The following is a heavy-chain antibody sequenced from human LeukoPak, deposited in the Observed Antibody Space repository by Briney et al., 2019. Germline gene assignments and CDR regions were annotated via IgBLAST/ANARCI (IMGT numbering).Heavy chain of an antibody. CDR3: ARTLVVVMYYGMDV. Sequence: GGSLRLSWAASGFTFSSYAMHWVRQAPGKGLEWVAVISYDGSNKYYADPVKGRFTISRDNSKNTLYLQMNSLRAEDTAVYYCARTLVVVMYYGMDVWGQGTTVTVSS. J-gene: IGHJ6*02. D-gene: IGHD3-22*01. CDR1: GFTFSSYA. CDR2: ISYDGSNK. V-gene: IGHV3-30-3*01.